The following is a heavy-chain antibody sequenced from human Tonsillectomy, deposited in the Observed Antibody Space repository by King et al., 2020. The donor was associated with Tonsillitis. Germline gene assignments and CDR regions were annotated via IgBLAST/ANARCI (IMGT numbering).Heavy chain of an antibody. D-gene: IGHD1-1*01. J-gene: IGHJ3*02. CDR1: GYNFISYG. V-gene: IGHV1-18*01. CDR2: ISGYNGNP. CDR3: ARGRSGTRAAFDI. Sequence: QLVQSGAEVEKPGASVKVSCKASGYNFISYGITWVRQAPGQGLEGVGWISGYNGNPNYAQKFQGRVTMTSDTSTSQVYMELRGLRSDDTAVYYCARGRSGTRAAFDIWGQGTMVTVSS.